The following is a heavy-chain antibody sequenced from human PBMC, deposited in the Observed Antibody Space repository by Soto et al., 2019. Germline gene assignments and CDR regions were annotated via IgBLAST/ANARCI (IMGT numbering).Heavy chain of an antibody. CDR1: GGSISSSSYY. D-gene: IGHD6-19*01. CDR2: IYYSGST. J-gene: IGHJ4*02. CDR3: ARVEGVAGDPFDC. Sequence: PSETLSLTCTLSGGSISSSSYYWGWIRQPPGKGLEWIGSIYYSGSTYYNPSLKSRVTISVDTSKNQFSLKLSSVTAADTAVYYCARVEGVAGDPFDCWGQGTLVTVSS. V-gene: IGHV4-39*01.